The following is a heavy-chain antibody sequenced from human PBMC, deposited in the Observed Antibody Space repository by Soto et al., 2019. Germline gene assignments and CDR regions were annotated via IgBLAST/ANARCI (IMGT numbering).Heavy chain of an antibody. J-gene: IGHJ4*02. CDR3: AKDWFGDPNSDFEF. CDR1: GFTFITYA. V-gene: IGHV3-23*01. D-gene: IGHD3-10*01. Sequence: EVQLLESGGGLVQPGGSLRLSCAASGFTFITYAMSWVRQAPGKGLEWVSALSGSGGSTYYADSVKGRFTISRDNYKNTLYLQTTGLRAEDTAVYYCAKDWFGDPNSDFEFWGKGTLVTVSS. CDR2: LSGSGGST.